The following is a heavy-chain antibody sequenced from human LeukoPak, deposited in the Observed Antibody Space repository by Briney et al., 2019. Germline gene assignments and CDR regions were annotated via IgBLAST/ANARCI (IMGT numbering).Heavy chain of an antibody. D-gene: IGHD3-9*01. J-gene: IGHJ4*02. CDR2: ISSSSSYI. CDR1: GFTFSSYS. CDR3: ARDRDYDILTCYRIPFDY. V-gene: IGHV3-21*01. Sequence: GGSLRLSCAASGFTFSSYSMNWVRQAPGKGLEWVSSISSSSSYIYYADSVKGRFTISRDNAKNSLYLQMNSLRAEDTAVYYCARDRDYDILTCYRIPFDYWGQGTLVTVPS.